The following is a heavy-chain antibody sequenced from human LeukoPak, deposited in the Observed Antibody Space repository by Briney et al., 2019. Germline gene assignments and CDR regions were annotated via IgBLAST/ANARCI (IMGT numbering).Heavy chain of an antibody. CDR1: GYTYTNHG. CDR3: ARDPSNTSGWSPYFDY. Sequence: ASVKVSCKASGYTYTNHGITWVRQAPGQGLEWMGWISAYNRETKYAQNFQGRVTLITESSTNTAYMELRSLKSDDTAVYYCARDPSNTSGWSPYFDYWGQGTLVTVSA. D-gene: IGHD6-13*01. J-gene: IGHJ4*02. CDR2: ISAYNRET. V-gene: IGHV1-18*04.